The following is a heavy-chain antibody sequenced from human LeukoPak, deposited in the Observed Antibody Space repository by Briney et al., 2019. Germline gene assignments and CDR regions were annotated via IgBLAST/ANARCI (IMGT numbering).Heavy chain of an antibody. CDR3: AKPNSGSYSSAFDI. CDR1: GFTVSSNY. D-gene: IGHD1-26*01. CDR2: IYSGGST. Sequence: QPGGSLRLSCAASGFTVSSNYMSWVRQAPGKGLEWVSVIYSGGSTYYADSVKGRFTISRDNSKNTLYLQMNSLRAEDTAVYYCAKPNSGSYSSAFDIWGQGTMVTVSS. V-gene: IGHV3-53*01. J-gene: IGHJ3*02.